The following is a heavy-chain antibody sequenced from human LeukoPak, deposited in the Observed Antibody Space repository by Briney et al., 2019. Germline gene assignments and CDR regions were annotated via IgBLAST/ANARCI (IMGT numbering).Heavy chain of an antibody. CDR3: ARDLLVWGSYRYTFAY. J-gene: IGHJ4*02. CDR1: GYTFTSYG. Sequence: ASVKVSCKASGYTFTSYGISWVRQAPGQGLEWMGWISAYNGNTNYVQKLQGRVTMTTDTSTSTAYMELRSLRSDDTAVYYCARDLLVWGSYRYTFAYWGQGTLVTVSS. CDR2: ISAYNGNT. D-gene: IGHD3-16*02. V-gene: IGHV1-18*01.